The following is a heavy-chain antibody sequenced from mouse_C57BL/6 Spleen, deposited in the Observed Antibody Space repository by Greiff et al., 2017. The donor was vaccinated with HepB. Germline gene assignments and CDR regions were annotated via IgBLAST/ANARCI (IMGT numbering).Heavy chain of an antibody. CDR1: GFTFSSYA. J-gene: IGHJ3*01. CDR2: ISSGGDYI. Sequence: EVQGVESGEGLVKPGGSLKLSCAASGFTFSSYAMSWVRQTPEKRLEWVAYISSGGDYIYYADTVKGRFTISRDNARNTLYLQMSSLKSEDTAMYYCTRDASYGNSLAYWGQGTLVTVSA. CDR3: TRDASYGNSLAY. V-gene: IGHV5-9-1*02. D-gene: IGHD2-1*01.